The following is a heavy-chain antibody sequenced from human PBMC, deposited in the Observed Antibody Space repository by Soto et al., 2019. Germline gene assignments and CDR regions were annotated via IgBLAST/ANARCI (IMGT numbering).Heavy chain of an antibody. D-gene: IGHD3-10*01. CDR2: IYYSGTT. J-gene: IGHJ4*02. V-gene: IGHV4-59*01. CDR1: GGSISGCY. CDR3: ARESYYGSGATVVAY. Sequence: SETLSLNCTVSGGSISGCYSYWIRQPPGKGLEWIGYIYYSGTTSYNPSLNSRVTMSVDTSKNQFSLKVNSVTAADTAVYYCARESYYGSGATVVAYWGQGTLVTVSS.